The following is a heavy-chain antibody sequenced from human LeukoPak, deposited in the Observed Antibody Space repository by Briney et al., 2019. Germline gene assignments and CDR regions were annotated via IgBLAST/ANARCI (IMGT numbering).Heavy chain of an antibody. Sequence: GGSLRLSCAASGFTVSSNYMSRVRQAPGKGLEWVSVIYSGGSTYYADSAKGRFTISRGNSKNTLYLQMNSLRAEDTAVYYCARDYYYDSSGYYYVGAFDIWGQGTMVTVSS. CDR2: IYSGGST. CDR1: GFTVSSNY. J-gene: IGHJ3*02. V-gene: IGHV3-53*01. D-gene: IGHD3-22*01. CDR3: ARDYYYDSSGYYYVGAFDI.